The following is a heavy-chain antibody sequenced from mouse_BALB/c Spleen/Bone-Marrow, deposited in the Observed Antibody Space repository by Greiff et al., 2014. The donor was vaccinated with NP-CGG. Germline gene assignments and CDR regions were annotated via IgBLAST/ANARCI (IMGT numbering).Heavy chain of an antibody. J-gene: IGHJ1*01. CDR3: ARERYGYDGWYFDV. D-gene: IGHD2-2*01. V-gene: IGHV1S41*01. CDR1: GYTFTNYW. CDR2: IAPGSGST. Sequence: DLVKPGASVKLSCKASGYTFTNYWINWIKQRPGQGLEWIGRIAPGSGSTYYNEMFKGKTTLPVDKSSSTAYIQLSSLSSEDADVYFCARERYGYDGWYFDVWGAGNTVTVSS.